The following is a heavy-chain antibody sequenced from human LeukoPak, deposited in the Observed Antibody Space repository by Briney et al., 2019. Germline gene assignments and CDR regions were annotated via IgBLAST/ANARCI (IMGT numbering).Heavy chain of an antibody. CDR2: INQDGSEK. Sequence: GGSLRLSCAASGFTFSRYWMSWVRQAPGKGLEWVANINQDGSEKYYVDSVKGRFTISRDNAKNSLYLQMNSLRAEDTAVYYCAVYCTSTSGSLWYFDLWGRGTLVTVSS. CDR3: AVYCTSTSGSLWYFDL. J-gene: IGHJ2*01. CDR1: GFTFSRYW. V-gene: IGHV3-7*01. D-gene: IGHD2-2*01.